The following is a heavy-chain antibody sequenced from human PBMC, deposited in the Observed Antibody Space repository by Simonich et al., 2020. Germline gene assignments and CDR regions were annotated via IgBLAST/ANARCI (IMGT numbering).Heavy chain of an antibody. CDR1: GFTFSRYS. J-gene: IGHJ4*02. Sequence: EVQLVESGGGLVKPGGSLRLSCAASGFTFSRYSMNWVRLGPGKGLECVSSSSSRSYYIYYADSVKGRFTISRDNAKNSLYLQMNSLRAEDTAVYYCARANERDYWGQGTLVTVSS. CDR3: ARANERDY. V-gene: IGHV3-21*01. D-gene: IGHD1-1*01. CDR2: SSSRSYYI.